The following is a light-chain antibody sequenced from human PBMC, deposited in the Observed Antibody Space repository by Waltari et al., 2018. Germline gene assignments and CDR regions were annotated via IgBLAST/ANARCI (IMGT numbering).Light chain of an antibody. J-gene: IGKJ2*01. CDR3: QHSNSYYT. Sequence: IQMTQSPSTLSASVGDRVPITGRASQSINKALAWYQQKPGKAPKLLIYKASSLESGVSSRFSGSGSGTEFTLTISSLQTDDYGTYFCQHSNSYYTFGQGTKLEIK. CDR1: QSINKA. CDR2: KAS. V-gene: IGKV1-5*03.